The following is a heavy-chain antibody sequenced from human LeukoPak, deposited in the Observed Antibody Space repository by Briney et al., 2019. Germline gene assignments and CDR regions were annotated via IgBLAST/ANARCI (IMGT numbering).Heavy chain of an antibody. J-gene: IGHJ5*02. CDR1: GGSISSYY. CDR3: ARHDYDFWSGYYT. Sequence: SETLSLTCTVPGGSISSYYWSWIRQPPGRGLEWIGHIYTSGSINYNPSIQSRVTLPVDTSKNQFSLKLSSVTAADAAVYYCARHDYDFWSGYYTWGQGTLVTVSS. V-gene: IGHV4-4*09. CDR2: IYTSGSI. D-gene: IGHD3-3*01.